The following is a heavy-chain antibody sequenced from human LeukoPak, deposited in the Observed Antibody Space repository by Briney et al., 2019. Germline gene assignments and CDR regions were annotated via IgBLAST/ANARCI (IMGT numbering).Heavy chain of an antibody. CDR1: GGSFSGYY. CDR2: INHSGST. Sequence: SSETLSLTCAVYGGSFSGYYWSWIRQPPGKGLEWIGEINHSGSTNYNPSLKSRVTISVDTSKNQFSLKLSSVTAADTAVYYCARGNAEQWLVTWGQGTLVTVSS. CDR3: ARGNAEQWLVT. D-gene: IGHD6-19*01. J-gene: IGHJ5*02. V-gene: IGHV4-34*01.